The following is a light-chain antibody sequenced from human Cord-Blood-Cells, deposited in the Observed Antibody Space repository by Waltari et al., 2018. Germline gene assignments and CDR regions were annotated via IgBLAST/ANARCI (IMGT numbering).Light chain of an antibody. CDR3: QQYDNLPYT. Sequence: DIQMTQPPSSLSASVGDRVTITCQASQDISNYLNWDQQKPGKAPKLLIYDASNLETGFPSRFSGSGSGTDFTFTISSLQPEDIATYYCQQYDNLPYTFGQGTKLEIK. CDR1: QDISNY. V-gene: IGKV1-33*01. J-gene: IGKJ2*01. CDR2: DAS.